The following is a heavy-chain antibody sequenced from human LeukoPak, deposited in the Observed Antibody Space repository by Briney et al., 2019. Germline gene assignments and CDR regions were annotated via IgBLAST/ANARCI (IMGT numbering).Heavy chain of an antibody. CDR3: ARTPPYFIGGISYFYVFYI. D-gene: IGHD2-15*01. CDR1: GYTFTSYY. Sequence: ASVKVSCKASGYTFTSYYITWVRQAPGQGLEWMGWIISYSDNPTYARNLQGRVTMTTDKSTSTAYMELRRLRSDDTAVYYCARTPPYFIGGISYFYVFYISGHGTMVTVSS. J-gene: IGHJ3*02. V-gene: IGHV1-18*01. CDR2: IISYSDNP.